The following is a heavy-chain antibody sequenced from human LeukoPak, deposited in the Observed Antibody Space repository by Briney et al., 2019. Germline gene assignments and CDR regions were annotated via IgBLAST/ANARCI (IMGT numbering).Heavy chain of an antibody. CDR3: ARVMKRWLQLRIGYYYGMDV. V-gene: IGHV1-18*01. D-gene: IGHD5-12*01. Sequence: ASVKVSCKASGYTFTSYGISWVRQAPGQGLEWMGWISAYNGNTNYAQKLQGRVTMTTDTSTSTAYMELSRLRSDDTAVYYCARVMKRWLQLRIGYYYGMDVWGQGTTVTVSS. CDR1: GYTFTSYG. CDR2: ISAYNGNT. J-gene: IGHJ6*02.